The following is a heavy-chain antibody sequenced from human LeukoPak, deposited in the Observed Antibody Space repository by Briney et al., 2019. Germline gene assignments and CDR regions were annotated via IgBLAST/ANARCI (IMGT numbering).Heavy chain of an antibody. CDR2: IYSGGST. D-gene: IGHD3-22*01. Sequence: GGSLRLSCTVSGFTVSTNSMSWVRQTPGKGLDWVSFIYSGGSTHYSDSVKGRFTISRDNSKNTLYLQMNSLRAEDTAVYYCARRAGDYSHPYDYWGQGTLVTVSS. J-gene: IGHJ4*02. CDR3: ARRAGDYSHPYDY. V-gene: IGHV3-53*01. CDR1: GFTVSTNS.